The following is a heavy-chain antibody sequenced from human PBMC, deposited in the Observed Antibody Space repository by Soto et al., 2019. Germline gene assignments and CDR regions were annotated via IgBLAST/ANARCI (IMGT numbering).Heavy chain of an antibody. Sequence: VGSLRLSCTASGFAFSHYWMHSVRQAAGKGLMWVSRINGDGRATAYADSVKGRFTISRDNAKNTLYLQMNSLIAEDTAVYYCVRSDWFDPWGQGTLVTVSS. CDR3: VRSDWFDP. CDR1: GFAFSHYW. V-gene: IGHV3-74*01. J-gene: IGHJ5*02. CDR2: INGDGRAT.